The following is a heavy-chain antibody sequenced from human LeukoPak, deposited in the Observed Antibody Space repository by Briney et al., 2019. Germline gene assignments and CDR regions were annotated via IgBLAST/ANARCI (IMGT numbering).Heavy chain of an antibody. CDR2: VYYSGGT. D-gene: IGHD3-16*01. CDR1: GVSISSYY. CDR3: ARIASERLGVFDY. V-gene: IGHV4-59*01. Sequence: SETLSLTCTVSGVSISSYYWSWIRQPPGKGLEWIGDVYYSGGTNYNPSLKRRVTISVDTSYNQFSLKLSSVTAADTAVYYPARIASERLGVFDYWGQGTRDSVSS. J-gene: IGHJ4*02.